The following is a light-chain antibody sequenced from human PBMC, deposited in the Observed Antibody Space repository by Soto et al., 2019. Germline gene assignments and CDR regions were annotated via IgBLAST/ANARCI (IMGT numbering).Light chain of an antibody. V-gene: IGKV1-8*01. CDR2: AAS. Sequence: AIRMTQSPSSLSASTGDRVIITCRASQGISSYLAWYQQKPGKAPKLLIYAASTLQSGVPSRFSGSGSGTDFTLTISCLQSEDFATYYCQQYYSFLLTFGGGTKVEIK. CDR1: QGISSY. J-gene: IGKJ4*01. CDR3: QQYYSFLLT.